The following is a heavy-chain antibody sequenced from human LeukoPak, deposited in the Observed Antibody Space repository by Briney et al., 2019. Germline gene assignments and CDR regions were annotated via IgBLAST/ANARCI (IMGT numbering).Heavy chain of an antibody. V-gene: IGHV3-48*04. Sequence: GGSLRLSCAASGFIFSAYSMNWVRQAPGKGLEWISFISASGTTIYYADSVKGRFTISRDNAKNSLFLQMNSLRAEDTAVYYCARSAIAAAPDYWGQGTLVTVSS. CDR2: ISASGTTI. D-gene: IGHD6-13*01. J-gene: IGHJ4*02. CDR3: ARSAIAAAPDY. CDR1: GFIFSAYS.